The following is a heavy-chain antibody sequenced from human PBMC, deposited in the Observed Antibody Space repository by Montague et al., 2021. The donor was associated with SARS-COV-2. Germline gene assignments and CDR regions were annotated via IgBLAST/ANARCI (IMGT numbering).Heavy chain of an antibody. CDR2: IDWDDDK. V-gene: IGHV2-70*11. D-gene: IGHD6-13*01. CDR1: GFSLSTSGMC. CDR3: ARILVAGAGSPFDP. J-gene: IGHJ5*02. Sequence: PALVKPTQTLTLTCTFSGFSLSTSGMCVSWIRQPPGKALEWLARIDWDDDKYYSTSLKTRLTISKDTSKNQVVLTMTNMDPVDTATYYCARILVAGAGSPFDPWGQGTPVTVSS.